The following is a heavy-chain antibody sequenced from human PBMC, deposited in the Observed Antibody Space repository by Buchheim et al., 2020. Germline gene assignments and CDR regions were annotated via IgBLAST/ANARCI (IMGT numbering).Heavy chain of an antibody. D-gene: IGHD6-6*01. CDR3: AKPESRVSVAHRDYYYGMDV. CDR2: ISGSGGST. V-gene: IGHV3-23*01. J-gene: IGHJ6*02. Sequence: EVQLLESGGGLVQPGGSLRLSCAASGFTFSSYAMCWVRQAPGKGLEWVSSISGSGGSTYYADSMKGRFTISIDNSKNTPYLQMNSLRVEDTAVYYCAKPESRVSVAHRDYYYGMDVWGQGTT. CDR1: GFTFSSYA.